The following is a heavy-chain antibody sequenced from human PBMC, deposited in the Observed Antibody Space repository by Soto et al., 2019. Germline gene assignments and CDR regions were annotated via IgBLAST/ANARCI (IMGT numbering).Heavy chain of an antibody. V-gene: IGHV4-30-4*01. D-gene: IGHD6-6*01. CDR2: IYYSGST. CDR1: GGSISSGDYY. J-gene: IGHJ5*02. Sequence: QVQLQESGPGLVKPSQTLSLTCTVSGGSISSGDYYWSWIRQPPGKGLEWIGYIYYSGSTYYSPSLKSRVTISADTSKNQFSLKLSSVTAADTAVYYCARERPDGARLDPWGQGTLVTVSS. CDR3: ARERPDGARLDP.